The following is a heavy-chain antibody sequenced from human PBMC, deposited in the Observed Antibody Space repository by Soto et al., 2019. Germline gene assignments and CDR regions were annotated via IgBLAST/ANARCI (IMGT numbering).Heavy chain of an antibody. D-gene: IGHD4-17*01. CDR1: GYTFTSYG. J-gene: IGHJ3*02. V-gene: IGHV1-18*04. CDR2: ISAYNGNT. Sequence: QVQLVQSGAEVKKPGASVKVSCKASGYTFTSYGISWVRQAPGQGLEWMGWISAYNGNTNYAQKLQGRVTMTTDTSTSTAYMEMRSLRSDDTAVYYCARGRERGPTVTYGDDAFDIWGQGTMVTVSS. CDR3: ARGRERGPTVTYGDDAFDI.